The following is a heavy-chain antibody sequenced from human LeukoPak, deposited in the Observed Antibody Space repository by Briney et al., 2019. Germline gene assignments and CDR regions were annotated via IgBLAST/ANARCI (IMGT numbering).Heavy chain of an antibody. D-gene: IGHD5-24*01. CDR1: GYTFTGYY. V-gene: IGHV1-2*02. Sequence: ASVKVSCKASGYTFTGYYMHWVRQAPGQGLEWMGWINPNSGGTNYAQKFQGRVTMTRDTSISTAYMELSRLRSDDTAVYYCAREVEMATTCLGYWGQGTLVTVSS. CDR3: AREVEMATTCLGY. CDR2: INPNSGGT. J-gene: IGHJ4*02.